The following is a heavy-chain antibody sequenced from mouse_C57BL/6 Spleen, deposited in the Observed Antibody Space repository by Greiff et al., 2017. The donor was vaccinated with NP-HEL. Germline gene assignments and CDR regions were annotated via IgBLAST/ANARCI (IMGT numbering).Heavy chain of an antibody. Sequence: VQLQQSGAELVKPGASVKISCKASGYAFSSYWMNWVKQRPGKGLEWIGQIYPGDGDTNYKGKFKGKATLTADKSSRTAYMQLSSLTSEDSAVYFCARAGGYGSSYYFDYWGQGTTLTVSS. D-gene: IGHD1-1*01. J-gene: IGHJ2*01. CDR1: GYAFSSYW. CDR3: ARAGGYGSSYYFDY. CDR2: IYPGDGDT. V-gene: IGHV1-80*01.